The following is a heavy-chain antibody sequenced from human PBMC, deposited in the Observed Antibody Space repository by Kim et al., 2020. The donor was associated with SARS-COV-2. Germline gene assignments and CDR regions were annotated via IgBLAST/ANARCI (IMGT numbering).Heavy chain of an antibody. D-gene: IGHD1-1*01. Sequence: GGSLRLSCAASGFTFSSFTMGWVRQAPGKGLEWVSSISDTGGSTHYADSGKGRFSMSRDHSKNTLHLQMNNLRAEDTAVYYCAKKGSGIPGTQRAGRDYFDHWGQGTLVTVSS. V-gene: IGHV3-23*01. CDR2: ISDTGGST. J-gene: IGHJ4*02. CDR3: AKKGSGIPGTQRAGRDYFDH. CDR1: GFTFSSFT.